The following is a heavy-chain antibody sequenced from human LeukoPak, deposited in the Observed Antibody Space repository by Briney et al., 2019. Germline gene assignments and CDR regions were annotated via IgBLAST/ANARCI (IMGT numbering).Heavy chain of an antibody. CDR1: GYSFTSYW. CDR2: IFSGDSDT. Sequence: GESLKISCKASGYSFTSYWIGWVRQMPGKGLEWMGVIFSGDSDTRYSPSFQGQVTFSADKSISTAYVQWSSLKASDTAMYYCARLSDSSGYLFDYWGQGTLVTVSS. V-gene: IGHV5-51*01. D-gene: IGHD3-22*01. CDR3: ARLSDSSGYLFDY. J-gene: IGHJ4*02.